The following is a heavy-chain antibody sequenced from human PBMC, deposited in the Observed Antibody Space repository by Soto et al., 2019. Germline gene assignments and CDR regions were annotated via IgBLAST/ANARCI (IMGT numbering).Heavy chain of an antibody. V-gene: IGHV4-34*01. Sequence: SETLSLTCAVYGGSFSGYYWSWIRQPPGKGLEWIGEINHSGSTNYNPSLKSRVTISVDTSKNQFSLKLSSVTAADTAVYYCARGRRIRWYIDYWGQGTLVTVSS. CDR1: GGSFSGYY. CDR3: ARGRRIRWYIDY. CDR2: INHSGST. D-gene: IGHD4-17*01. J-gene: IGHJ4*02.